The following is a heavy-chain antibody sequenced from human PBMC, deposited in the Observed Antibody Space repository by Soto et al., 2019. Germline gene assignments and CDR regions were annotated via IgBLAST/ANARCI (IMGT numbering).Heavy chain of an antibody. CDR3: AALRGGYYYDSSGYPDAFDI. J-gene: IGHJ3*02. CDR1: GFTFTSSA. D-gene: IGHD3-22*01. V-gene: IGHV1-58*01. CDR2: IVVGSGNT. Sequence: SVKVSCKASGFTFTSSAVQWVRQARGQRLEWIGWIVVGSGNTNYAQKFQERVTITRDMSTSTAYMELSSLRSEDTAVYYCAALRGGYYYDSSGYPDAFDIWGQGTMVTVSS.